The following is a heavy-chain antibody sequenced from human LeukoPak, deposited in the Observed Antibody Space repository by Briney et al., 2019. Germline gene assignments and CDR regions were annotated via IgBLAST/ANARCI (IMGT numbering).Heavy chain of an antibody. D-gene: IGHD2-2*01. CDR2: IGAYNGNT. J-gene: IGHJ4*02. V-gene: IGHV1-18*01. CDR1: GYTFTNYG. CDR3: ARDMGVPAASYYFDY. Sequence: ASVTVSFKASGYTFTNYGISWVRQAPRQGREWMGWIGAYNGNTNYAQKLQGRVPMTTDTSTSTAYMELRSLRSADTAVYYCARDMGVPAASYYFDYWGQGTLVTVSS.